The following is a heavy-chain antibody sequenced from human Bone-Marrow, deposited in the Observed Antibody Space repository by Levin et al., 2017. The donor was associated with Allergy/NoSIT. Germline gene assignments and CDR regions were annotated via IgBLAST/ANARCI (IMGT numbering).Heavy chain of an antibody. CDR1: GGSITNSAYS. Sequence: SQTLSLTCTVSGGSITNSAYSWTWIRQPPGKGLEWIGYIDHSGSTHYTPSLRSRVTISIDRSKNHFSLNLSSVTAADSAVYYFARDWRSAFDIWGQGTMVTVSS. V-gene: IGHV4-30-2*01. CDR2: IDHSGST. D-gene: IGHD3-3*01. CDR3: ARDWRSAFDI. J-gene: IGHJ3*02.